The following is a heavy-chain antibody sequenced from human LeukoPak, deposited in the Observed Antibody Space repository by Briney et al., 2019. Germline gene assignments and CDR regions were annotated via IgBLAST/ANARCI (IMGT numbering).Heavy chain of an antibody. D-gene: IGHD5-18*01. CDR2: ISYDGSNK. V-gene: IGHV3-30*18. J-gene: IGHJ4*02. Sequence: GGSLRLSCAASGFTFSSYGMHWVRQAPGKGLEWVAVISYDGSNKYYADSVKGRFTISRDNSKNTLYLQMNSLRAEDTAVYYCAKDDRGYSYGGSNYFDYWGQGTLVTVSS. CDR1: GFTFSSYG. CDR3: AKDDRGYSYGGSNYFDY.